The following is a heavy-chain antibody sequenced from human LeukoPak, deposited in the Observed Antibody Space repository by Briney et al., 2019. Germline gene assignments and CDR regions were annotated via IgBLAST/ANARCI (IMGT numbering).Heavy chain of an antibody. CDR2: INAGNGNT. J-gene: IGHJ6*02. D-gene: IGHD6-13*01. CDR1: GYTFTSYA. V-gene: IGHV1-3*01. Sequence: ASVKVSCKASGYTFTSYAMHWVRQAPGQRLEWMGWINAGNGNTKYSQKFQGRVTITRDTSASTAYMELSSLRSEDTAVYYCARDGSSSWLADYYYYGMDVWGQGTTVTVSS. CDR3: ARDGSSSWLADYYYYGMDV.